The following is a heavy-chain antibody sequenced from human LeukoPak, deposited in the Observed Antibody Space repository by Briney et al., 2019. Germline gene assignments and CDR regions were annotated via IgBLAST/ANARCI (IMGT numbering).Heavy chain of an antibody. CDR3: ARDGGYSSSWYVSYYYMDV. Sequence: SETLSLTCTVSGGSFSIYYWSWIRQPAGKGLEWIGRIYTSGSTNYIPSLKSRVTMSVDTSKNQFSLKLSSVTAADTAVYYCARDGGYSSSWYVSYYYMDVWGKGTTVTVSS. J-gene: IGHJ6*03. CDR2: IYTSGST. D-gene: IGHD6-13*01. CDR1: GGSFSIYY. V-gene: IGHV4-4*07.